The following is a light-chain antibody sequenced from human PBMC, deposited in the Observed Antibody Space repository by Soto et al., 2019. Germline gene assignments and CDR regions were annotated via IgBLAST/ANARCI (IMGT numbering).Light chain of an antibody. CDR3: QQYETDSGT. J-gene: IGKJ3*01. CDR1: QIINTW. CDR2: KAS. Sequence: DIQMTQSPSSLSASVGDRVTITCRASQIINTWLAWYQQKPGKAPKLLVYKASNLLSGVPSRFSGSGSGTEFTLTLSSLQPDDFSIYYCQQYETDSGTFGPGTK. V-gene: IGKV1-5*03.